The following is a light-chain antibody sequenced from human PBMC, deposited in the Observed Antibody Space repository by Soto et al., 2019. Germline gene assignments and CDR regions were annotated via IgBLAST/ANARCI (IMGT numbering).Light chain of an antibody. CDR3: QQYGSSPTYT. CDR2: AAS. Sequence: EIVLTQSPGTLSLSPGEGATLSCRASQSVSSSYLAWYQQKPGQAPRLLIYAASSRATGVPDRFSGSGSGTDFTLTISRLVPEHFAVYYCQQYGSSPTYTFGQGTKLEIK. CDR1: QSVSSSY. J-gene: IGKJ2*01. V-gene: IGKV3-20*01.